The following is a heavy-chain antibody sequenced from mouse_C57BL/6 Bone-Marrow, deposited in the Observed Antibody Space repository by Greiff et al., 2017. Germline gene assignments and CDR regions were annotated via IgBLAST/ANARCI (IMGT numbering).Heavy chain of an antibody. J-gene: IGHJ2*01. CDR1: GYTFTSYW. D-gene: IGHD2-4*01. Sequence: VQLQQPGAELVKPGASVKLSCKASGYTFTSYWMHWVKQRPGQGLEWIGMIHPNSGSTNYNEKFKSKATLTVDKSSSTAYMQLSSLTSEDSAVYYCAREGYDYYFDYWGQGTTLTVSS. CDR3: AREGYDYYFDY. V-gene: IGHV1-64*01. CDR2: IHPNSGST.